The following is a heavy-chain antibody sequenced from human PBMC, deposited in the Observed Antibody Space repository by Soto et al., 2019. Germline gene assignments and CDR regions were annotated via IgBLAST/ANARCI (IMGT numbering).Heavy chain of an antibody. CDR1: GYTFTRYG. D-gene: IGHD6-6*01. J-gene: IGHJ5*02. CDR2: ISAYNGNT. Sequence: ASVKVSCKASGYTFTRYGISWVRQAPGQGLEWMGWISAYNGNTNYAQKLQGRVTMTTDTSTSTAYMELRSLRSGDTAVYYCARGSPIAARGNWFDPWGQGTLVTVSS. CDR3: ARGSPIAARGNWFDP. V-gene: IGHV1-18*04.